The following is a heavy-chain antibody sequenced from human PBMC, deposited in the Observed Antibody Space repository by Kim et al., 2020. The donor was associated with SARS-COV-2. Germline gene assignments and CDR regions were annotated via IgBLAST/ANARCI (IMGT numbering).Heavy chain of an antibody. CDR1: GYTFTSYY. J-gene: IGHJ3*02. D-gene: IGHD3-22*01. CDR3: ARDPRGYYDSSGYYPDAFDI. CDR2: INPSGGST. Sequence: ASVKVSCKASGYTFTSYYMHWVRQAPGQGLEWMGIINPSGGSTSYAQKFQGRVTMTRDTSTSTVYMELSSLRSEDTAVYYCARDPRGYYDSSGYYPDAFDIWGQGTMVTVSS. V-gene: IGHV1-46*01.